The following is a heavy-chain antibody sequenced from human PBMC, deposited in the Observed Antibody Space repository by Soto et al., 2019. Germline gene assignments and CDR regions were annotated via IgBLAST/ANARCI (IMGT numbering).Heavy chain of an antibody. Sequence: ASVKVSCKASGYSFTDYYMHWVRQAPGQGLEWMGWINPNNDDTSYEQKFQGRATMTRDTSISTGYMEVSRLRYDDTAVYYRARGRGRGVKSAIDVEGAWGHGTMVSVSS. V-gene: IGHV1-2*02. D-gene: IGHD3-10*01. CDR2: INPNNDDT. J-gene: IGHJ5*01. CDR3: ARGRGRGVKSAIDVEGA. CDR1: GYSFTDYY.